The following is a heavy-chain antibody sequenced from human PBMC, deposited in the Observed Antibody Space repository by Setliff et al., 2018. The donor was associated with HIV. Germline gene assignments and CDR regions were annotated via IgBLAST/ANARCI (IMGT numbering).Heavy chain of an antibody. CDR3: AGGDLYGDYAFSY. CDR1: GGSIRSNSYY. D-gene: IGHD4-17*01. J-gene: IGHJ4*02. CDR2: IYYSGSS. V-gene: IGHV4-61*03. Sequence: KPSETLSLTCTVSGGSIRSNSYYWSVFRQPPGKGLEWIGYIYYSGSSNYNPSLKSRVTISVDTSNNHFSLKLSSVTAADTAVYYCAGGDLYGDYAFSYWGQGTLVTVSS.